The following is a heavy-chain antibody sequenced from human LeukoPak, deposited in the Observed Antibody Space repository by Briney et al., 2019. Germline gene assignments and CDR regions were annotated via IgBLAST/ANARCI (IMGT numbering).Heavy chain of an antibody. J-gene: IGHJ6*03. V-gene: IGHV4-34*01. CDR2: INHSGST. CDR1: GGSFSGYY. D-gene: IGHD6-19*01. CDR3: ARSGGYSSGWYAYYYMDV. Sequence: SETLSLTCAVYGGSFSGYYWSWIRQPPGKGLEWIGEINHSGSTNYNPSLKSRVTISVDTSKNQFSLKLSSVTAADTAVYYCARSGGYSSGWYAYYYMDVWGKGTTVTVSS.